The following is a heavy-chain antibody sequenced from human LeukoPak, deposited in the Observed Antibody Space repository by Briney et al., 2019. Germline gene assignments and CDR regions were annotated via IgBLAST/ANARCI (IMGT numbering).Heavy chain of an antibody. CDR2: INWSGGST. D-gene: IGHD2-2*01. V-gene: IGHV3-20*04. CDR3: ARAPITSPFYFDY. CDR1: GFAFAEHG. J-gene: IGHJ4*02. Sequence: GGSLRLSCTASGFAFAEHGMSWVRQVPGKGLEWVSGINWSGGSTGYADPLRGRFTISRDNAKNSLYLQMDSLRAEATALYYCARAPITSPFYFDYWGQGTLVTVSS.